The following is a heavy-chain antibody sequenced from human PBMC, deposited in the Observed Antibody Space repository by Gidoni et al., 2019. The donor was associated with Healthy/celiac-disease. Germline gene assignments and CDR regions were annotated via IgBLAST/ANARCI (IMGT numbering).Heavy chain of an antibody. CDR1: GYSFTIYW. D-gene: IGHD5-12*01. J-gene: IGHJ4*02. CDR2: ISPGDSDT. CDR3: ASARVATTIGAFDY. V-gene: IGHV5-51*03. Sequence: EVPLVQSGAEVKKPGESLKISCKGSGYSFTIYWIGWVRPMPGKGLEWMGIISPGDSDTRYSPSFQGQVTISADKSISTAYLQWSSLKASDTAMYYCASARVATTIGAFDYWGQGTLVTVSS.